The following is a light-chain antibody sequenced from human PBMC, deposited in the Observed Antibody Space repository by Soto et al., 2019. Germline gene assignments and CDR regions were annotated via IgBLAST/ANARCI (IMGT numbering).Light chain of an antibody. CDR2: GAS. CDR3: QQYNNWLT. Sequence: EIVMTQSPATLSVSPGERATLSCRASQSVSSNLAWYQRKPGQAPRLLIYGASTRATGIPARFSGSGSGTEFTLTISSLQSEDFAVYYCQQYNNWLTFGQGTRWRL. J-gene: IGKJ5*01. CDR1: QSVSSN. V-gene: IGKV3-15*01.